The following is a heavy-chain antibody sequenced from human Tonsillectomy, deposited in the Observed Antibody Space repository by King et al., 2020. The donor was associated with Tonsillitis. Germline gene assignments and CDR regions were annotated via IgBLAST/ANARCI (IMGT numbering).Heavy chain of an antibody. V-gene: IGHV3-23*04. CDR2: ISGSGVSI. CDR1: GFTFSTYT. J-gene: IGHJ4*02. Sequence: VQLVQSGGGLVQPGGSLKLSCVASGFTFSTYTMSWVRQAPGKGLEWGSSISGSGVSIFFTDSVKGRFTVSRDNSKNTVFLQMNSLSADDTALYYCAKDRAQMTTVNNLDSWGQGTLVTVSS. CDR3: AKDRAQMTTVNNLDS. D-gene: IGHD4-11*01.